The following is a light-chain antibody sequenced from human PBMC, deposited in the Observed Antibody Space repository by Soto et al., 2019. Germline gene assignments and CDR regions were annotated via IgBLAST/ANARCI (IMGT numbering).Light chain of an antibody. CDR3: LQYETFSGT. J-gene: IGKJ1*01. Sequence: DIQMTQTPSTLSASVGDRVTINCRASQNVNDYLAWYQQKPGHSPKVLIYDASTLPRGGPSRCSGSGSGTKFPLTFASLQPDDFETYYCLQYETFSGTFGPGTKGDI. CDR2: DAS. CDR1: QNVNDY. V-gene: IGKV1-5*01.